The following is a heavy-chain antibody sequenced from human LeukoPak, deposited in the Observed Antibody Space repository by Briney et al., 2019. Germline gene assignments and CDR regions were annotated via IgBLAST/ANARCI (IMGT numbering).Heavy chain of an antibody. CDR1: GDSISSNY. Sequence: SETLSLTCTISGDSISSNYWSWIRQPPGKGLEWIGYIYYTGRTKNNPSLKSRVTISVDTSKNQFSLKVNSVTAADTAVYYCARDRGYLDGFDIWGQGTMVTVSS. D-gene: IGHD3-10*01. CDR3: ARDRGYLDGFDI. J-gene: IGHJ3*02. CDR2: IYYTGRT. V-gene: IGHV4-59*01.